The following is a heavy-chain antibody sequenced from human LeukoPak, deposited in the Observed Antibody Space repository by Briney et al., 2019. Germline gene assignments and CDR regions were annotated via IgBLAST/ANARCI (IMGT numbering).Heavy chain of an antibody. J-gene: IGHJ6*02. Sequence: ASVKVFCKASGYTFTSYDIKWVRQATGQGLEWMGWMNPNSGNTGYAQKFQGRVTMTRNTSISTAYMELSSLRSEDTAVYYCARERNLRYFDWLLFDSGGMDVWGQGTTVTVSS. CDR3: ARERNLRYFDWLLFDSGGMDV. CDR1: GYTFTSYD. V-gene: IGHV1-8*01. CDR2: MNPNSGNT. D-gene: IGHD3-9*01.